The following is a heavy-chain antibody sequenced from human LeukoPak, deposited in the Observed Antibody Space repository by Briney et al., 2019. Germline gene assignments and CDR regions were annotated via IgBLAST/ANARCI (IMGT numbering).Heavy chain of an antibody. CDR1: GFTFSSYG. V-gene: IGHV3-30*18. CDR2: ISYDGSKK. D-gene: IGHD3/OR15-3a*01. Sequence: GGSLRLSCAASGFTFSSYGMHWVRQAPGKGLELVAVISYDGSKKYYTDSVKGRFTISRDNSKNTLYLQMNSLRAEDTAVYYCVKDWTRLDYWGQGTLVTVSS. J-gene: IGHJ4*02. CDR3: VKDWTRLDY.